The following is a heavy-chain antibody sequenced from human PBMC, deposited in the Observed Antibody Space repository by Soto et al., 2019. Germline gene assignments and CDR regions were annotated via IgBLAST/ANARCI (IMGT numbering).Heavy chain of an antibody. CDR2: IYYSGST. Sequence: SETLSLTCPVSGGSISSYYWSWIRQPPGKGLEWIGYIYYSGSTNYNPSLKSRVTISVDTSKNQFSLKLSSVTAADTAVYYCARLTPQGYCSGGSCYSGGYYFDYWGQGTLVTVSS. V-gene: IGHV4-59*01. CDR3: ARLTPQGYCSGGSCYSGGYYFDY. J-gene: IGHJ4*02. CDR1: GGSISSYY. D-gene: IGHD2-15*01.